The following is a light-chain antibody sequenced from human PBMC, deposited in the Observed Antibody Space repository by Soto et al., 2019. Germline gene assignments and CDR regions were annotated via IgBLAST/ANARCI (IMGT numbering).Light chain of an antibody. J-gene: IGKJ1*01. CDR1: QNISTY. CDR3: QQSYSTPWT. Sequence: DIQMTQSPSSLSASVGDRVTITCRASQNISTYLNWYQQKPGKAPKVLIYDTSSLQSGVPSRFSGSGSGTDFTLTISSLQPEDYAIYHCQQSYSTPWTFGQGTKVEMK. CDR2: DTS. V-gene: IGKV1-39*01.